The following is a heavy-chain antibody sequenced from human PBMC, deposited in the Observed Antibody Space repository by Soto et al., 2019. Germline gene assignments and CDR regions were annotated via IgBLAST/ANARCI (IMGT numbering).Heavy chain of an antibody. CDR3: ARLGVIVVGVAAAWFAP. D-gene: IGHD2-15*01. Sequence: PSETLSLTCTVSGGSSSSSGYYCGWIRRPPGKGLEWIGSIYYSGSTYYTPSVKIRVTISVAMAKNQFSLKLTSLTADVTGGYYFARLGVIVVGVAAAWFAPWGQGTLVTVSS. J-gene: IGHJ5*02. V-gene: IGHV4-39*01. CDR1: GGSSSSSGYY. CDR2: IYYSGST.